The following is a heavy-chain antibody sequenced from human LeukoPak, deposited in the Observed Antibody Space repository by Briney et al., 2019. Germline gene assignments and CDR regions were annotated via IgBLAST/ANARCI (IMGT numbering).Heavy chain of an antibody. J-gene: IGHJ5*02. CDR3: AKPPDGSGYSGWFDP. V-gene: IGHV3-23*01. CDR1: GFTFSSYA. Sequence: GGSVRLSCAASGFTFSSYAMSWVRQAPGKGLAWASAISGSGGSTYYADAVKGRFTISRDNSKNTLYLQMTSLRAEDTAVYYCAKPPDGSGYSGWFDPWGQGTLVTVSS. CDR2: ISGSGGST. D-gene: IGHD3-22*01.